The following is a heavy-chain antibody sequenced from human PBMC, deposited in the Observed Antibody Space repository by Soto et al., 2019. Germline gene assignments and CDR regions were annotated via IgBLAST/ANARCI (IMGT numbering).Heavy chain of an antibody. J-gene: IGHJ4*02. V-gene: IGHV3-21*01. CDR2: ISSSSSYI. CDR1: GFTFSCYS. D-gene: IGHD4-17*01. CDR3: ARGATTVTTGGVNY. Sequence: EVQLVESGGGLVKPGGSLRLSCAASGFTFSCYSMNWVRQAPGKGLEWVSSISSSSSYIYYADSVKGRFTISRDNAKNSLDLQMNSLRAEDTAVYYCARGATTVTTGGVNYWGQGTLVTVSS.